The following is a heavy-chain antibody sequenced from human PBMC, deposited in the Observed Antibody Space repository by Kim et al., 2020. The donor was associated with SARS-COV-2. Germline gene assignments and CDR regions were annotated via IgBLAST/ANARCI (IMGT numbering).Heavy chain of an antibody. CDR2: ISSSGSTI. J-gene: IGHJ3*02. D-gene: IGHD5-18*01. V-gene: IGHV3-11*01. Sequence: GGSLRLSCAASGFTFSDYYMSWIRQAPGKGLEWVSYISSSGSTIYYADSVKGRFTISRDNAKNSLYLQMNSLRAEDTAVYYCARERYSYGLSAFDIWGQGTMVTVSS. CDR3: ARERYSYGLSAFDI. CDR1: GFTFSDYY.